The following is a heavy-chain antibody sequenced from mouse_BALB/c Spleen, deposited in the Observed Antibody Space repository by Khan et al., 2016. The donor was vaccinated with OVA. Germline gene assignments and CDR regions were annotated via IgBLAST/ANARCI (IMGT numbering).Heavy chain of an antibody. J-gene: IGHJ4*01. V-gene: IGHV9-3-1*01. D-gene: IGHD2-14*01. Sequence: QVQLKQSGPELKKPGEIVKISCKASGYTFTNNGMNWVKQVPGKGLKWMGWINTYTGEPTYADDFKGRFAFSLETSASTAYLQINNLKNEDTATYFCARVGYNGTMDYWGQGTSVTVSS. CDR1: GYTFTNNG. CDR2: INTYTGEP. CDR3: ARVGYNGTMDY.